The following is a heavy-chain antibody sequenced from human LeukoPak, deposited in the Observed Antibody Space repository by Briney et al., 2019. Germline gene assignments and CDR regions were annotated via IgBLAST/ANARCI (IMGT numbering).Heavy chain of an antibody. J-gene: IGHJ3*02. D-gene: IGHD3-22*01. CDR1: GFTFSSYS. Sequence: GGSLRLSCAASGFTFSSYSMNWVRQAPGKGLEWVSGINWNGGSTGYADSVKGRFTISRDNAKNSLYLQMNSLRAEDTALYYCVREHTYYYDSSGDAFDIWGQGTMVTVSS. CDR3: VREHTYYYDSSGDAFDI. CDR2: INWNGGST. V-gene: IGHV3-20*04.